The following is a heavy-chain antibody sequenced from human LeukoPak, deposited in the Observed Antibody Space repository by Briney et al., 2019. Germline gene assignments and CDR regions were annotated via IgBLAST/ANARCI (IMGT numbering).Heavy chain of an antibody. D-gene: IGHD3-22*01. CDR2: ISSSGST. CDR1: GGSFSGYY. V-gene: IGHV4-59*10. J-gene: IGHJ3*02. CDR3: ARGPYSYDSSGAFDI. Sequence: SETLSLTCAVYGGSFSGYYWSWIRQPAGKGLEWIGRISSSGSTNYNPSLKSRVTISVDTSKNQVSLKLSSVTAADTAVYFCARGPYSYDSSGAFDIWGQGTMVTVSS.